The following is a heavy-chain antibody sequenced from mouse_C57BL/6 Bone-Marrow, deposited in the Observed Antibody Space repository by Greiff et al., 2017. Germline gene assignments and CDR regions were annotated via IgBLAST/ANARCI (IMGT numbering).Heavy chain of an antibody. Sequence: DVKLVESGGGLVKPGGSLKLSCAASGFTFSSYTMSWVRQTSEKRLEWVATISGGGGNTYYPDSVKGRFTISRDNAKKPLYLQMSSLRSEDTALYYCARQGAGSSSFDYWGQGTTLTVAS. V-gene: IGHV5-9*01. CDR1: GFTFSSYT. D-gene: IGHD1-1*01. CDR2: ISGGGGNT. J-gene: IGHJ2*01. CDR3: ARQGAGSSSFDY.